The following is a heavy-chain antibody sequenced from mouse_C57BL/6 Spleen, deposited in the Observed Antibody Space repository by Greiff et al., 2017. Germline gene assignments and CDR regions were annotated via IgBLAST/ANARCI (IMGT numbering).Heavy chain of an antibody. J-gene: IGHJ2*01. D-gene: IGHD1-2*01. Sequence: DVKLEESGGGLVKPKGSLKLSCAASGFTFNTYAMHWVRQAPGKGFEWVARIRSKSSNYATYYTDAVKDRFTISRNDYQSMLHLQMNNLKTEDAAMYCWVRGGRLVDYRGQGTTLTVSS. V-gene: IGHV10-3*01. CDR3: VRGGRLVDY. CDR1: GFTFNTYA. CDR2: IRSKSSNYAT.